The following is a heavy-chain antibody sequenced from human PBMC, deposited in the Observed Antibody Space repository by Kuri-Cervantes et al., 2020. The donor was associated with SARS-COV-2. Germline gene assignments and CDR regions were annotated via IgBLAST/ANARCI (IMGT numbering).Heavy chain of an antibody. J-gene: IGHJ4*02. CDR2: IHYSGST. D-gene: IGHD3-3*01. V-gene: IGHV4-39*01. CDR3: ARAHYDFWSGYFDLPFDY. Sequence: GSLRLSCTVSGGSISSTYYWGWVRQPPGKGLEWIGSIHYSGSTYYNPSLKSRVTMSVDTSKKKFSLKLSSVTAADTAVYYCARAHYDFWSGYFDLPFDYWGQGTLVTVSS. CDR1: GGSISSTYY.